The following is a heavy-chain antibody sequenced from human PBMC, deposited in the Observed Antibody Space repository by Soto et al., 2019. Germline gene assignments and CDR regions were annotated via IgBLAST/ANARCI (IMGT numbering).Heavy chain of an antibody. CDR1: GYTFTSYG. CDR3: ARYYYDNSGADFQH. V-gene: IGHV1-18*01. Sequence: QVQLVQSGAEVKKPGASVKVSCKASGYTFTSYGITWVRQAPGQGLEWMGWISAYSGNTNYAQKLQGRVTMTTDTSTSTSYMDLRSLRSDDTAVYYCARYYYDNSGADFQHWGQGTLVTVSS. D-gene: IGHD3-22*01. CDR2: ISAYSGNT. J-gene: IGHJ1*01.